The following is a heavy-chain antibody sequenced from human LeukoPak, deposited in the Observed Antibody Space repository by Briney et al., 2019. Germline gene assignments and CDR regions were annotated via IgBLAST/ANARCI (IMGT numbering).Heavy chain of an antibody. CDR3: ATGGGCSSTSCYGDAFDI. Sequence: GGSLRLSCAASGFTFSSYSMNWVRQAPGKGLGWVSSISSSSSYIYYADSVKGRFTISRDNAKNSLYLQMNSLRAEDTAVYYCATGGGCSSTSCYGDAFDIWGQGTMVTVFS. CDR2: ISSSSSYI. CDR1: GFTFSSYS. V-gene: IGHV3-21*01. D-gene: IGHD2-2*01. J-gene: IGHJ3*02.